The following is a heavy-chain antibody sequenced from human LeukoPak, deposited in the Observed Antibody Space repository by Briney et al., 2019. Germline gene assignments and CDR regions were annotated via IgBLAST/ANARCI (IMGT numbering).Heavy chain of an antibody. J-gene: IGHJ6*04. V-gene: IGHV3-53*01. D-gene: IGHD3-10*02. Sequence: GGSLRLSCAASGFNVTSNYMNWVRQAPGKGLEWVSVIYSGGITYYADSVKGRFTLSRDNAKNSLYLQMNSLRAEDTAVYYCAELGITMIGGVWGKGTTVTISS. CDR2: IYSGGIT. CDR1: GFNVTSNY. CDR3: AELGITMIGGV.